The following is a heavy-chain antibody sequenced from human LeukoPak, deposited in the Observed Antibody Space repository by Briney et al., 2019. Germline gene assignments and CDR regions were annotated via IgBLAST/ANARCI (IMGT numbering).Heavy chain of an antibody. D-gene: IGHD6-19*01. CDR2: IYYSGST. CDR3: AKEGGSSGLDFLDY. Sequence: SETLSLTCTVSGGSISSYYWSWIRQPPGKGLEWIGYIYYSGSTNYNPSLKSRVTISVDTSKNQFSLKLSSVTAADTAVYYCAKEGGSSGLDFLDYWGQGTLVTVSS. V-gene: IGHV4-59*01. CDR1: GGSISSYY. J-gene: IGHJ4*02.